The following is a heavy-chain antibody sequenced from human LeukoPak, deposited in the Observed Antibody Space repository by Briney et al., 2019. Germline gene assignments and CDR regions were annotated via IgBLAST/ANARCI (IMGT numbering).Heavy chain of an antibody. Sequence: PSETLSLTCTVSGGSISSGGYYWSWIRQPPGKGLEWTGYIYHSGSTYYNPSLKSRVTISVDRSKNQFSLKLSSVTAADTAVYYCERALTRGYFDYWGQGTLVTVSS. D-gene: IGHD3-16*01. CDR1: GGSISSGGYY. V-gene: IGHV4-30-2*01. CDR3: ERALTRGYFDY. CDR2: IYHSGST. J-gene: IGHJ4*02.